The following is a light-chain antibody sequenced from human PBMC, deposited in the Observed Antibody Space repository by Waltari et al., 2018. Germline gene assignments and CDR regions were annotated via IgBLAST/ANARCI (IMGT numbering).Light chain of an antibody. Sequence: QLVLTQSPSASASLGASVTPTCTLSSGHSRNIIAWLQQQAEKGPRYLMKVNSDGSHSKGDEIPDRFSGSSSGAERYLTISSVQSEDEADYYCQTGGHGTWVFGGGTTLTVL. V-gene: IGLV4-69*01. CDR3: QTGGHGTWV. J-gene: IGLJ3*02. CDR1: SGHSRNI. CDR2: VNSDGSH.